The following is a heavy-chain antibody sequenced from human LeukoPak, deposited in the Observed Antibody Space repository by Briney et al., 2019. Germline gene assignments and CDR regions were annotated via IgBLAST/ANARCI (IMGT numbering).Heavy chain of an antibody. D-gene: IGHD2-21*02. CDR2: IYPGDYET. Sequence: LGESLKISCEGPGYSFSNYWIGWVRQMPGKGLEWMGIIYPGDYETRYSPSFQGLVTISVDKSISTAYLQWSSLKASDTAMYYCAIPPGYCGNDCSFDHWGQGTLVTVSS. CDR1: GYSFSNYW. CDR3: AIPPGYCGNDCSFDH. V-gene: IGHV5-51*01. J-gene: IGHJ4*02.